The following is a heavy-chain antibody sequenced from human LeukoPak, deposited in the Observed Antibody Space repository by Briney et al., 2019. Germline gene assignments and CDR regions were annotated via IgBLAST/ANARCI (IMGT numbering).Heavy chain of an antibody. D-gene: IGHD3-10*01. Sequence: SETLSLTCAVSGGSISSSNWWSWVRQPPGKGLEWIGYIYHSGSTNYNPSLKSRVTISVDTSKNEFSLKLTSVTAADTAVYYCAREANYYGSGSYFEGTFDYWGQGSLVTVSS. CDR3: AREANYYGSGSYFEGTFDY. V-gene: IGHV4-4*02. CDR2: IYHSGST. CDR1: GGSISSSNW. J-gene: IGHJ4*02.